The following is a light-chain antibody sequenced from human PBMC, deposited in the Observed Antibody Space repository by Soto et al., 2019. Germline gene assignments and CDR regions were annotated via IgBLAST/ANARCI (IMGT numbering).Light chain of an antibody. Sequence: EIVMTQSPATLSVSPGERATLSCRASQSVSGNLVWYQQKPGQAPRPLIYDASTRATGIPARFSGSGSGTEFTLTISSLQSEDFAVYYCQQYNNWPRRTFGQGTKVDI. V-gene: IGKV3-15*01. CDR2: DAS. J-gene: IGKJ1*01. CDR3: QQYNNWPRRT. CDR1: QSVSGN.